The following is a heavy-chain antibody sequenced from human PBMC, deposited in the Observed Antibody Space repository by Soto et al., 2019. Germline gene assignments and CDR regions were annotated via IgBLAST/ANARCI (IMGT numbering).Heavy chain of an antibody. CDR2: IWYDGSNK. J-gene: IGHJ5*02. D-gene: IGHD5-12*01. CDR3: AREPYRNTYNWFDS. CDR1: GFTFSSYG. V-gene: IGHV3-33*01. Sequence: PGGSLRLSCAASGFTFSSYGMHWVRQAPGKGLEWVAVIWYDGSNKYYADSVKGRFTISRDNAKNSLYLQMNSLGVEDTAVYYCAREPYRNTYNWFDSWGQGTLVTVSS.